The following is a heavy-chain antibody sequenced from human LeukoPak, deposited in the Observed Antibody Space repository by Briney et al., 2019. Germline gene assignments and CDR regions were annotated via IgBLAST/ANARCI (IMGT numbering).Heavy chain of an antibody. CDR2: IYYSGST. CDR1: GFTFSSYG. J-gene: IGHJ4*02. V-gene: IGHV4-39*01. D-gene: IGHD4-11*01. Sequence: GSLRLSCAASGFTFSSYGMHWVRQPPGKGLEWIGSIYYSGSTYYKPSLKSRVTMSVDTSKNQFSLKLSSVTAADTAVYYCARPQRYSNYALDYWGQGTLVTVSS. CDR3: ARPQRYSNYALDY.